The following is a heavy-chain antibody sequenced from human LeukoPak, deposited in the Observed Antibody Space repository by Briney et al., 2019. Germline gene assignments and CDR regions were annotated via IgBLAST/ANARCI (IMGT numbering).Heavy chain of an antibody. CDR3: ARVDTAMVTFDY. CDR2: IYYSGKT. Sequence: SETLSLTCTVSGGSISSHSWGWIRQSPGKGLEWIGSIYYSGKTYYNPSVKSRVTMSADTSKNQFSLNLSSVTAADTAVYYCARVDTAMVTFDYWGQGALVTVSS. V-gene: IGHV4-39*01. CDR1: GGSISSHS. J-gene: IGHJ4*02. D-gene: IGHD5-18*01.